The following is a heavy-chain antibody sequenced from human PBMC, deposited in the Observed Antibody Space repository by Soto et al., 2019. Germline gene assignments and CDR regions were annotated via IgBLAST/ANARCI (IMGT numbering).Heavy chain of an antibody. CDR2: IKQDGSDYT. V-gene: IGHV3-7*01. CDR1: GITLGTYW. Sequence: PGGSLRLSCAASGITLGTYWMSWVRQDPGKGLEWVANIKQDGSDYTYYSDSVKGRFTISRDNAKNSVSLQMNSLRPEDTAVYYCAREDSITIPAVSDFWGQGTLVTVSS. CDR3: AREDSITIPAVSDF. J-gene: IGHJ4*02. D-gene: IGHD2-2*01.